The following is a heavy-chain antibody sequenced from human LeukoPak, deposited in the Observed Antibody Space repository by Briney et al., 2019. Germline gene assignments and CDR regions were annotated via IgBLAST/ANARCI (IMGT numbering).Heavy chain of an antibody. CDR1: GFTVSSNY. J-gene: IGHJ6*02. Sequence: GGSLRLSCAASGFTVSSNYMSWVRQAPGKGLEWVSVIYSGGSTYYADSVKGRFTISRDNSKNTLYLQMNSLRAEDTAVYYCAREVPGAMARLLSYYYYGMDVWGQGTTVTVSS. CDR3: AREVPGAMARLLSYYYYGMDV. V-gene: IGHV3-66*01. CDR2: IYSGGST. D-gene: IGHD3-10*01.